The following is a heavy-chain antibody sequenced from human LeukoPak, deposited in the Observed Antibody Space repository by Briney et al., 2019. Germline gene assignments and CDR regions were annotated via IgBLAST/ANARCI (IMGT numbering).Heavy chain of an antibody. CDR3: ARTIAARRVLDY. V-gene: IGHV1-2*02. CDR1: GYTFTGYY. D-gene: IGHD6-6*01. Sequence: ASVKVSCKASGYTFTGYYMHWVRQAPGQXXXXMGWINPNSGGTNYAQKFQGRVTMTRDTSISTAYVELSRLRSDDTAVYYCARTIAARRVLDYWGQGTLVTVSS. J-gene: IGHJ4*02. CDR2: INPNSGGT.